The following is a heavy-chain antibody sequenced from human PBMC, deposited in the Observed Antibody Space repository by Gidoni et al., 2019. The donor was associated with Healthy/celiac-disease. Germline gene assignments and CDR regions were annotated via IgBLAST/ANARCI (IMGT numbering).Heavy chain of an antibody. D-gene: IGHD2-2*01. CDR3: AREDIVVVPAANPEGETYYYYYGMDV. CDR1: GFTFSSYA. CDR2: ISYDASNK. V-gene: IGHV3-30*04. J-gene: IGHJ6*02. Sequence: QVQLVESGGGVVQPGRSLRLSCAASGFTFSSYALHWVRWAPGKGLGWVAVISYDASNKSYADSVKGRFTISRDNSKNTLYLQMNSLRAEDTAVYYCAREDIVVVPAANPEGETYYYYYGMDVWGQGTTVTVSS.